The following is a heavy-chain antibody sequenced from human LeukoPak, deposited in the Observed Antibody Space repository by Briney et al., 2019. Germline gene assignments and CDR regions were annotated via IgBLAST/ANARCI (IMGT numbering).Heavy chain of an antibody. J-gene: IGHJ3*02. CDR2: IYYSGST. CDR3: ARDLGVYVWGSYRPGAFDI. V-gene: IGHV4-39*07. CDR1: GGSINSNNYY. Sequence: SETLSLTCTVSGGSINSNNYYWGWIRQPPGKGLEWIGSIYYSGSTYYNPSLKSRVTISVDTSKNQFSLKLSSVTAADTAVYYCARDLGVYVWGSYRPGAFDIWGQGTMVTVSS. D-gene: IGHD3-16*02.